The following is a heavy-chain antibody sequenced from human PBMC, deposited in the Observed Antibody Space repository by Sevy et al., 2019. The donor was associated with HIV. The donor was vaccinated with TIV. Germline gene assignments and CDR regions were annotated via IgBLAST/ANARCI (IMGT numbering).Heavy chain of an antibody. CDR3: AKDMQEKGAYCSSTSCYTGPDY. CDR2: ISWNSGSI. V-gene: IGHV3-9*01. CDR1: GFTFDDYA. D-gene: IGHD2-2*02. J-gene: IGHJ4*02. Sequence: GGSLRLSCAASGFTFDDYAMHWVRQAPGKGLEWVSGISWNSGSIGYADSVKGRFTISRDNAKNSLYLQMNSRRAEDTALYYCAKDMQEKGAYCSSTSCYTGPDYWGQGTLVTVSS.